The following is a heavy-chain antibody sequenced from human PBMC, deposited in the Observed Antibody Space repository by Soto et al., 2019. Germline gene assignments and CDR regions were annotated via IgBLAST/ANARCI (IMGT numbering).Heavy chain of an antibody. CDR3: ARDPPQSKVVTAIPYYFDY. CDR2: ISYDGSNK. D-gene: IGHD2-21*02. CDR1: GFTFSSYA. Sequence: GGSLRLSCAASGFTFSSYAMHWVRQAPGKGLEWVAVISYDGSNKYYADSVKGRFNISRDNSKNTLYLQMSSLRSEDTAVYYCARDPPQSKVVTAIPYYFDYWGQGTLVTVSS. V-gene: IGHV3-30-3*01. J-gene: IGHJ4*02.